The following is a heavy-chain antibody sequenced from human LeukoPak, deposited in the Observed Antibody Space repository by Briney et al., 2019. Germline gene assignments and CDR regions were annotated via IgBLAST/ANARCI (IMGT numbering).Heavy chain of an antibody. CDR1: GGPFRGFF. J-gene: IGHJ5*02. V-gene: IGHV4-34*01. CDR3: ARGTDYYDSSGWLDP. D-gene: IGHD3-22*01. Sequence: PSETLSLTCAVYGGPFRGFFWSWIRQAPGKGLEWIGEVSHSGSSNYNPSLKSRVTISLDTSQTQISLRVTSVTAADTAVYYCARGTDYYDSSGWLDPWGQGTLVTVSS. CDR2: VSHSGSS.